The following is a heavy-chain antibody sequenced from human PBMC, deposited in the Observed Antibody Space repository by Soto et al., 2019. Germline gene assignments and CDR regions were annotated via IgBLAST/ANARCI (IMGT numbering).Heavy chain of an antibody. V-gene: IGHV4-59*01. D-gene: IGHD3-3*01. CDR2: IYHSGAT. CDR3: ARDNYDFWSAYPMVFDY. CDR1: GGSITGYY. J-gene: IGHJ4*02. Sequence: SETLSLTCTVSGGSITGYYWSWIRQPPGKGLEFIGYIYHSGATEYTPSLKSRVTISVDKSENQFSLQMRSVSAADTAVYYCARDNYDFWSAYPMVFDYWGRGTLVTVSS.